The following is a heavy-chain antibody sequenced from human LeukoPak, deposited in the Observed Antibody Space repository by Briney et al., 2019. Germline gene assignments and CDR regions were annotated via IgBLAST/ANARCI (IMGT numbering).Heavy chain of an antibody. Sequence: GWALRLSCAASGFTVISNYMSWVGQAPGKGLEWVSVSYSGGSTYYVDSVKGRLTISREHSKKTLYHQMKSLRAEATAVYYCARTYSSGWYPSYYSYMDVWGKGTTVTISS. V-gene: IGHV3-66*01. CDR2: SYSGGST. J-gene: IGHJ6*03. CDR1: GFTVISNY. CDR3: ARTYSSGWYPSYYSYMDV. D-gene: IGHD6-19*01.